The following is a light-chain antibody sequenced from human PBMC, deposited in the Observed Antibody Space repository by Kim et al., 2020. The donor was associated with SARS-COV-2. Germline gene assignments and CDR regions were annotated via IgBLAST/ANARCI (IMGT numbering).Light chain of an antibody. CDR3: GTWDTSLTVWV. V-gene: IGLV1-51*01. Sequence: QSVLTQPPSVSAAPGQKVTISCSGSSSNIGNNLVSWYQHLPGTAPKFLIYDNNKRPSGIPDRFSVSKSGTSATLAITGLQTGDEADYYCGTWDTSLTVWVFGGGTKVTVL. CDR2: DNN. CDR1: SSNIGNNL. J-gene: IGLJ3*02.